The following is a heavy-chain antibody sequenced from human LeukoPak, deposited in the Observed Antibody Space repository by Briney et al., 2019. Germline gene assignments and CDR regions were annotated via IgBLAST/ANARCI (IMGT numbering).Heavy chain of an antibody. CDR3: AHLQPTISFDP. CDR2: IYWDDDR. J-gene: IGHJ5*02. D-gene: IGHD5-24*01. Sequence: SGPTLVNPTETLTLTCTFSGFSLSSSGVGVGWIRQPPGKALEWLGLIYWDDDRLYSPSLKSRLTITKDTSKNQVVLTMTNVDPVDTATYYRAHLQPTISFDPWGQGTLVTVSS. CDR1: GFSLSSSGVG. V-gene: IGHV2-5*02.